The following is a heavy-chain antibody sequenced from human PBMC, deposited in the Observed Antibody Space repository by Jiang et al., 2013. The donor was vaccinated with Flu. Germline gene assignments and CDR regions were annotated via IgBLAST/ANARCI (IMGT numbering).Heavy chain of an antibody. V-gene: IGHV5-51*01. CDR3: ARAPGIWSDRFTFHSPMFDR. J-gene: IGHJ5*02. CDR1: GYKFTNNW. Sequence: VQLVESGPQMKKPGESLKISCKGSGYKFTNNWIAWVRQLPGKGLEWMGLIYPGDSETNYSPYLQGQVTISADKSISTAYLQWSSLEVSDTALYYCARAPGIWSDRFTFHSPMFDRWGQGTLVTVSS. CDR2: IYPGDSET. D-gene: IGHD1-14*01.